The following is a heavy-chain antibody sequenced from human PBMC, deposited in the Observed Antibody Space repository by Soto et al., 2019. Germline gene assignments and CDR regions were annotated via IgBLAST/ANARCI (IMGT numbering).Heavy chain of an antibody. CDR2: IDPIDSYT. CDR3: ARRYCSSASCPRNYYGMDV. V-gene: IGHV5-10-1*01. D-gene: IGHD2-2*01. J-gene: IGHJ6*02. Sequence: PXASLKISCQGCGYKFASYGISWVRQMPGKGLEWMGSIDPIDSYTNYSPSFQGHVTISADKSISTAYLQWGSLKASDTAMYYCARRYCSSASCPRNYYGMDVWGQGTTVTVSS. CDR1: GYKFASYG.